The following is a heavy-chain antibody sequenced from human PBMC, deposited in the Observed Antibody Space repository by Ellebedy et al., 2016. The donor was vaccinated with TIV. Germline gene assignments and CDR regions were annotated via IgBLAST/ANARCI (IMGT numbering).Heavy chain of an antibody. CDR3: ASSQQLVRGYYYYGMDV. Sequence: SETLSLXCAVYGGSFSGYYWSWIRQPPGKGLEWIGEINHSGSTNYNPSLKSRVTISVDTSKNQFSLKLSSVTAADTAVYYCASSQQLVRGYYYYGMDVWGQGTTVTVSS. CDR1: GGSFSGYY. D-gene: IGHD6-13*01. V-gene: IGHV4-34*01. J-gene: IGHJ6*02. CDR2: INHSGST.